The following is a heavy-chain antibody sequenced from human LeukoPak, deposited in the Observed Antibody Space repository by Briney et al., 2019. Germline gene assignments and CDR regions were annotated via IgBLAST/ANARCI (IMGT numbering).Heavy chain of an antibody. D-gene: IGHD3-3*01. V-gene: IGHV3-30*18. CDR1: GFTFSSYG. CDR3: AKTPGGVGALYNWYFDL. Sequence: PGGSLRLSCAASGFTFSSYGMHWVRQAPGKGLEWVAVISYDGSNKYYADSVKGRFTISRDNSKNTLYLQMNSLRAEDTAVYYCAKTPGGVGALYNWYFDLWGRGTLVTVSS. J-gene: IGHJ2*01. CDR2: ISYDGSNK.